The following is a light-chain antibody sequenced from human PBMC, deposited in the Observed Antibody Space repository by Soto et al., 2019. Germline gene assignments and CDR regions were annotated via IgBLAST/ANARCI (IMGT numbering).Light chain of an antibody. V-gene: IGLV1-51*02. CDR1: SSNIGNNY. J-gene: IGLJ2*01. Sequence: QSVLTQPPSVSAAPGQKVTISCSGSSSNIGNNYVSWYQQLPGTAPKFLIYENDKRPSEIPDRFSGSKSGTSATLGITGLQTGDEADDYCGTWDSSLSVVVFGGGTKLTVL. CDR2: END. CDR3: GTWDSSLSVVV.